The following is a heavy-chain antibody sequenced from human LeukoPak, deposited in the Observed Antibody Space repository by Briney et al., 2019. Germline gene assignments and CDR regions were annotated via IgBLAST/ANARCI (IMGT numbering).Heavy chain of an antibody. CDR3: AKDIGIQLWLGAFDI. CDR2: ISWNSGSI. CDR1: GFTFDDYA. V-gene: IGHV3-9*01. J-gene: IGHJ3*02. D-gene: IGHD5-18*01. Sequence: GGSLRLSCAASGFTFDDYAMHWVRQAPGKGLEWVSGISWNSGSIGYADSVKGRFTISRDNAKNSLYLQMNSLRAEDTALYYCAKDIGIQLWLGAFDIWGQGTMVTVSS.